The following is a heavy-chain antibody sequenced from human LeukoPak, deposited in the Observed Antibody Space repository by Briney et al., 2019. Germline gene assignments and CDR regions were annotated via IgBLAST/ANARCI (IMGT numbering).Heavy chain of an antibody. D-gene: IGHD1-26*01. CDR3: AKDFIAMSEWEPLGD. J-gene: IGHJ4*02. Sequence: PGGSLRLSCAASGFTFSSYGMHWVRQAPDKGLEWVAVTPNDRRNNYYAESVKGRFTISRDNSKNTLYLQMNSLRAEDTAVYYCAKDFIAMSEWEPLGDWGQGTLVTVSS. CDR1: GFTFSSYG. V-gene: IGHV3-30*18. CDR2: TPNDRRNN.